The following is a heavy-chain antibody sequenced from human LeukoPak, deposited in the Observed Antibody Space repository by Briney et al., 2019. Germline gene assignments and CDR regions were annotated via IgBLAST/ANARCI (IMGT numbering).Heavy chain of an antibody. CDR1: GFTFSSYS. CDR3: ASDSSASDY. CDR2: ISSSSSYI. D-gene: IGHD6-6*01. J-gene: IGHJ4*02. V-gene: IGHV3-21*01. Sequence: GGSLRLSCAASGFTFSSYSMNWVRQAPEKGLEWVSSISSSSSYIYYADSVKGRFTISRDNAKNSLYLQMNSLRAEDTAVYYCASDSSASDYWGQGPLVTVSS.